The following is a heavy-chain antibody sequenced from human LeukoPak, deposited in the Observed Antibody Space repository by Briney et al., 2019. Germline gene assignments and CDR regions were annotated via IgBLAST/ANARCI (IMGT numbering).Heavy chain of an antibody. V-gene: IGHV4-59*06. CDR1: GDSISSYY. D-gene: IGHD5-18*01. Sequence: KPSETLSLTCTVSGDSISSYYWNWIRQYPGKGLEWIGYIYNSGTTYYNPSLQSRVTISGDTSKNQFSLKLSSVTAADTAVYYCARTAGWSYGFDYWGQGTLVTVSS. J-gene: IGHJ4*02. CDR3: ARTAGWSYGFDY. CDR2: IYNSGTT.